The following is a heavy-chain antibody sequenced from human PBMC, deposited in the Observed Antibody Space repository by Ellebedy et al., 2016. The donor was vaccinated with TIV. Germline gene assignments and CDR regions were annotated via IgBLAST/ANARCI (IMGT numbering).Heavy chain of an antibody. CDR2: ISWNSGII. Sequence: GGSLRLSCAASGFTFDDYAMHWVRQAPGKGLEWVSGISWNSGIIGYADSVKGRFTISRDNAKNSLYLQMNSLRAEDTALYYCAKDMGYSPYTSAYYRGDYYYGMDVWGQGTTVTVSS. CDR3: AKDMGYSPYTSAYYRGDYYYGMDV. CDR1: GFTFDDYA. V-gene: IGHV3-9*01. D-gene: IGHD3-22*01. J-gene: IGHJ6*02.